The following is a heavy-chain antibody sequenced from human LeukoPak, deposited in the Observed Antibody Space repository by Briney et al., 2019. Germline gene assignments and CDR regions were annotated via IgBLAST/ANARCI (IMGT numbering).Heavy chain of an antibody. J-gene: IGHJ4*02. V-gene: IGHV4-34*01. Sequence: PSETLSLTRAVYGGSFSGYYWSWIRQPPGKGLEWIGEINHSGSTNYNPSLKSRVTISVDTSKNQFSLKLSSVTAADTAVYYCARGSGWYYYWGQGTLVTVSS. CDR2: INHSGST. D-gene: IGHD6-19*01. CDR1: GGSFSGYY. CDR3: ARGSGWYYY.